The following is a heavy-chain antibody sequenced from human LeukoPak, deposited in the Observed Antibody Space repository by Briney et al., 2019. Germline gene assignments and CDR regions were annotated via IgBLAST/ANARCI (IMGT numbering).Heavy chain of an antibody. D-gene: IGHD4-17*01. Sequence: ASVKVSCKASGYMFTAYHIHWVRQAPGLGLEWMGWINPNNGDTNYAQKFQGRVTMTRDTSISTAYMELSRLRSDDTAVYYCTRETATVTTGFDYWGQGTLVTVS. CDR3: TRETATVTTGFDY. J-gene: IGHJ4*02. V-gene: IGHV1-2*02. CDR1: GYMFTAYH. CDR2: INPNNGDT.